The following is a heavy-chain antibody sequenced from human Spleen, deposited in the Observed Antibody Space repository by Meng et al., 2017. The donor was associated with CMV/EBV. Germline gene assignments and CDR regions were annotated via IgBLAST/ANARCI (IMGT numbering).Heavy chain of an antibody. D-gene: IGHD4-17*01. Sequence: HVEAQESGPGPGKTSETLSPTCTVSGGSISSYYWSLSRQPAGKGLEWIVRIYTSGSTNYNPSLKSRVTMSVDTSKNQFSLKLSSVTAADTAVYYWARELLQGGDYCYWGQGTLVTVSS. J-gene: IGHJ4*02. CDR2: IYTSGST. V-gene: IGHV4-4*07. CDR1: GGSISSYY. CDR3: ARELLQGGDYCY.